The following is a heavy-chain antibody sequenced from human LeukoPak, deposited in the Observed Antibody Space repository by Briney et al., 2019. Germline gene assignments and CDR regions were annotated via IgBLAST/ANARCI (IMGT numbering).Heavy chain of an antibody. CDR3: ARVHQGDGWFDP. Sequence: GGSLRLSCAASGFTFSNHGMSWVRLAPGKGLEWVSGINWNGGSTGYADSVKGRFTISRDNAKNSLYLQMNSLRAEDTALYYCARVHQGDGWFDPWGQGTLVTVSS. J-gene: IGHJ5*02. V-gene: IGHV3-20*04. CDR2: INWNGGST. D-gene: IGHD5-24*01. CDR1: GFTFSNHG.